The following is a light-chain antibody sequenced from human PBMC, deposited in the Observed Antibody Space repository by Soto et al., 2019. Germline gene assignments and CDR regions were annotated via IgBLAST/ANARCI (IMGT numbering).Light chain of an antibody. V-gene: IGKV3-11*01. CDR2: DAS. Sequence: EIVLPPSPAIPPLSPGERVTLSCRASQRVRSYLAWYQQKPGQPPRLLIYDASNRATGIPARFSGSGSGTNFTLTISSLEPEDFAVYYCQQRSNWPPITFGQGTRLEIK. CDR3: QQRSNWPPIT. J-gene: IGKJ5*01. CDR1: QRVRSY.